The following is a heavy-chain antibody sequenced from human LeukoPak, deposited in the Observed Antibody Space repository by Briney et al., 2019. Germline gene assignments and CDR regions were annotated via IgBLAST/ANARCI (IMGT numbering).Heavy chain of an antibody. CDR1: GYTLTGYY. CDR3: ARDSGVYFDY. CDR2: MNPNSGGT. Sequence: ASVKVSCKASGYTLTGYYMHWVRQAPGQGLEWMGWMNPNSGGTKYAQKFQGRVTMTRDTSISTAYMELSRLRADDTAVYYCARDSGVYFDYWGQGTLVTVSS. V-gene: IGHV1-2*02. J-gene: IGHJ4*02. D-gene: IGHD6-25*01.